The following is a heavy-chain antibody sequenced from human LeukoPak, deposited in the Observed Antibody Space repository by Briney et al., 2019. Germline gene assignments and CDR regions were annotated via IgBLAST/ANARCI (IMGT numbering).Heavy chain of an antibody. CDR1: GFTCSSYA. V-gene: IGHV3-23*01. Sequence: GGYLRLSCAASGFTCSSYAMSWVRQAPGKGLEWVSAVSGSGGSTYYADSVKGAFTISRDTSKNTLDLQMNRLRAADTAVYYCATDYYYGSGSYRRFNWFDPWGQGTLVTVSS. J-gene: IGHJ5*02. CDR3: ATDYYYGSGSYRRFNWFDP. CDR2: VSGSGGST. D-gene: IGHD3-10*01.